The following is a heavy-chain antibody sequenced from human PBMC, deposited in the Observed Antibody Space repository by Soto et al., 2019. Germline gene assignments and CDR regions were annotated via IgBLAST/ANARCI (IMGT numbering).Heavy chain of an antibody. D-gene: IGHD4-17*01. V-gene: IGHV3-30*18. CDR2: ISYDGSNK. CDR3: AKDQDGDYATVIDY. Sequence: QVQLVESGGGVVQPGRSLRLSCAASGFTFSSYGMHWVRQAPGKGLEWVAVISYDGSNKYYADSVKGRFTISRDNSKNTLYLKRNSLRAEDTDVYYCAKDQDGDYATVIDYWGQGTLVTVSS. CDR1: GFTFSSYG. J-gene: IGHJ4*02.